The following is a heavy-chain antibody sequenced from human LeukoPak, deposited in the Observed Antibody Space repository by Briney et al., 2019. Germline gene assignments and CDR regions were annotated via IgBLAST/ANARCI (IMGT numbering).Heavy chain of an antibody. CDR2: IKQDGSEK. J-gene: IGHJ6*03. Sequence: GGSLRLSCAASGFTFSSYWMSWVRQAPGKGLEWVANIKQDGSEKYYVDSVKGRFTISRDNAKNSLYLQMNSLRAEDTAVYYCARGARQNYYYYMDVWGKGTTVTISS. CDR1: GFTFSSYW. CDR3: ARGARQNYYYYMDV. D-gene: IGHD6-6*01. V-gene: IGHV3-7*01.